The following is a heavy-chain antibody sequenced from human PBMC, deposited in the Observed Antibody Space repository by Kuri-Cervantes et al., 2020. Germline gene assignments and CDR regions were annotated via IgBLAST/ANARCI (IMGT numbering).Heavy chain of an antibody. CDR3: GRDRDWGLDY. V-gene: IGHV3-7*01. CDR1: GFTFSSYW. Sequence: GESLKISCAASGFTFSSYWMSWVRQAPGKGLEWVANIKQDGSEKYYVDSVKGRFTISRDNSKNTVYLQMNSLTTEDTALYHCGRDRDWGLDYWGQGTLVTVSS. D-gene: IGHD3/OR15-3a*01. CDR2: IKQDGSEK. J-gene: IGHJ4*02.